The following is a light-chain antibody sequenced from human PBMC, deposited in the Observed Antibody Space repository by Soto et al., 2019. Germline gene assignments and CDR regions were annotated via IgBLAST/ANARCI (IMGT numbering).Light chain of an antibody. V-gene: IGLV2-14*03. Sequence: QSALTQPASVSGSPGQSITISCTGTSSDVGGYNYVSWYQHHPGKAPKIMIFDVSNRPSGVSNRFSGSKSGNTASLTIFGLQPEDEADYYCSSYTTSNTRQIVFGTGTKVTVL. J-gene: IGLJ1*01. CDR3: SSYTTSNTRQIV. CDR2: DVS. CDR1: SSDVGGYNY.